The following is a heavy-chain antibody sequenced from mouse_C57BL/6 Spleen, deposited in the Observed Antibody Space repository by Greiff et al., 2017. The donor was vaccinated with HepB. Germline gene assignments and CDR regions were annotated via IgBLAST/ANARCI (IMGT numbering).Heavy chain of an antibody. CDR1: GYTFTSYD. CDR2: IYPRDGST. CDR3: ARGVYDGYYPYAMDY. V-gene: IGHV1-85*01. D-gene: IGHD2-3*01. J-gene: IGHJ4*01. Sequence: QVQLQQSGPELVKPGASVKLSCKASGYTFTSYDINWVKQRPGQGLEWIGWIYPRDGSTKYNEKFKGKATLTVDTSSSTAYMELHSLTSKDSAVYFCARGVYDGYYPYAMDYWGQGTSVTVSS.